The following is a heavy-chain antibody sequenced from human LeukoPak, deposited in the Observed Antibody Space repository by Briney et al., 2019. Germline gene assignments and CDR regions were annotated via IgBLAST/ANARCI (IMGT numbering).Heavy chain of an antibody. CDR2: IFSSSSIV. Sequence: PRGSLRLSCAASGFTFSSYWMHWVRQAPGKGLEWISYIFSSSSIVYYADSVKGRFTISRDNAKNSLYLQMNSLRDEDTAVYYCARDATYYSSWGQGTLVTVSS. CDR3: ARDATYYSS. V-gene: IGHV3-48*02. CDR1: GFTFSSYW. J-gene: IGHJ4*02. D-gene: IGHD3-10*01.